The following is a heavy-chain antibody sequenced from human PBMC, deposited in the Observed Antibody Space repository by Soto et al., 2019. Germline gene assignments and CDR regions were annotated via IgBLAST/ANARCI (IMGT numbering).Heavy chain of an antibody. J-gene: IGHJ3*02. Sequence: GGSLRLSCAASGFSFSSYAMHWVRQAPGKGLEWVAVISYDGSNKYYADSVKGRFTISRDNSKNTLYLQMNSLRAEDTAVYYCAREFNCGGDCYSPDAFDIWGQGTMVTVSS. D-gene: IGHD2-21*02. CDR3: AREFNCGGDCYSPDAFDI. CDR1: GFSFSSYA. CDR2: ISYDGSNK. V-gene: IGHV3-33*05.